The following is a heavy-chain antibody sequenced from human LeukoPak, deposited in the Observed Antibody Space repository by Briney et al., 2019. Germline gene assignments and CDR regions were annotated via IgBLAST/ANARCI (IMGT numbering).Heavy chain of an antibody. Sequence: PGGSLRLSCAASGFTFSSYRMNWVRQAPGKGLEGVSYISSSSSTIYYADSVKGRFTISRDNAKNSLYLQMNSLRDEDTAVYYCARGDSSGYGPDHWGQGTLVTVSS. CDR2: ISSSSSTI. CDR1: GFTFSSYR. V-gene: IGHV3-48*02. D-gene: IGHD3-22*01. J-gene: IGHJ5*02. CDR3: ARGDSSGYGPDH.